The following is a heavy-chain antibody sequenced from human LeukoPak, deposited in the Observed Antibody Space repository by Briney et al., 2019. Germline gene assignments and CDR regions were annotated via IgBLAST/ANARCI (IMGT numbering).Heavy chain of an antibody. D-gene: IGHD3-10*01. Sequence: SVKVSCKASGGTFSSYAISWVRQAPGQGLEWMGRIIPILGIANYAQKFQGRVTITADKSTSTAYMELSSLRSEDTAVDYCARELFTMVRGALDYWGQGTLVTVSS. CDR2: IIPILGIA. V-gene: IGHV1-69*04. CDR1: GGTFSSYA. CDR3: ARELFTMVRGALDY. J-gene: IGHJ4*02.